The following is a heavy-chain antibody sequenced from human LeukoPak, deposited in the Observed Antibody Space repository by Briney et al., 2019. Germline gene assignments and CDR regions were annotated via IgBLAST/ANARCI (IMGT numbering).Heavy chain of an antibody. CDR3: ARDSGRLTGTDAFDI. CDR2: ISGSGGST. D-gene: IGHD3-9*01. Sequence: GGSLRLSCAASGFTFSSYAMSWVRQAPGKGLEWVSVISGSGGSTYYADSVKGRFTISRDNSKNTLFLQMDGLRAEDSAVYYCARDSGRLTGTDAFDIWGQGTMVTVSS. CDR1: GFTFSSYA. J-gene: IGHJ3*02. V-gene: IGHV3-23*01.